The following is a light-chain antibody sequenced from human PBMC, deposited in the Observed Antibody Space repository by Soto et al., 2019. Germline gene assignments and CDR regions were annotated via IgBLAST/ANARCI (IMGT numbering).Light chain of an antibody. CDR2: DTS. J-gene: IGLJ2*01. CDR1: TGAVTSDQY. V-gene: IGLV7-46*01. CDR3: MVFCSGARYVV. Sequence: QAVVTQEPSLTVSPGGTVTLTCGSSTGAVTSDQYPYWIQQKPGQAPRTLIYDTSTKHSWTPARFSGSLLGGKPALTLSGAQPEDEAEYYCMVFCSGARYVVFGGGTKLTVL.